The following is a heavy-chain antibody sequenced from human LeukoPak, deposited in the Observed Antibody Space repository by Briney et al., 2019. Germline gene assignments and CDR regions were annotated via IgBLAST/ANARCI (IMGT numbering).Heavy chain of an antibody. CDR3: ARGMGSSSWHKQPYYYYYMDV. Sequence: ASVKVSCKASGYTFTSYGISWVRQAPGQGLEWMGWISAYNGNTNYAQKLQGRVTMTTDTSTSTAYMELRSLRSDDTAVYYCARGMGSSSWHKQPYYYYYMDVWGKGTTVTVSS. CDR2: ISAYNGNT. D-gene: IGHD6-13*01. J-gene: IGHJ6*03. CDR1: GYTFTSYG. V-gene: IGHV1-18*01.